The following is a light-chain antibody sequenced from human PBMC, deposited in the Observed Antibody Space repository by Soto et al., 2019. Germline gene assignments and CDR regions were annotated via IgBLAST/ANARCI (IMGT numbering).Light chain of an antibody. CDR2: EAS. CDR3: QQYNTFWT. CDR1: QMIYTW. V-gene: IGKV1-5*03. Sequence: DTQMTQSPSTLSASVGERVTITCRASQMIYTWLAWYQQKPGKAPKLLIYEASSLDVGVPSRFSGSGSGTEFTLTISSLQPDDFATYYCQQYNTFWTFGQGTKV. J-gene: IGKJ1*01.